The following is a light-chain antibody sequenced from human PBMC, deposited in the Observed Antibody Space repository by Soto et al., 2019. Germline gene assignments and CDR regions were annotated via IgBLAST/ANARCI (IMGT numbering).Light chain of an antibody. CDR2: EVN. CDR3: SSYAGSNNVV. V-gene: IGLV2-8*01. J-gene: IGLJ3*02. Sequence: QSALTQPPSASGSPGQSVTISCTGTSSDIGGYDYVSWYQQHPGKAPKLIIYEVNKRPSGVPDRFSGSKSGNTASLTVSGLQAEDEADYYCSSYAGSNNVVFAGGTKVNVL. CDR1: SSDIGGYDY.